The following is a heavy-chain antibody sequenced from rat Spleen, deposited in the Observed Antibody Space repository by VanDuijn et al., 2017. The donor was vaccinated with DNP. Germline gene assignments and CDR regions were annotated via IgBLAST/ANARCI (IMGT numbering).Heavy chain of an antibody. D-gene: IGHD5-1*01. CDR3: TRGGGFAY. J-gene: IGHJ3*01. V-gene: IGHV2-6*01. CDR1: GFSLTSFA. CDR2: ISSGGNT. Sequence: QVQLKESGPGLVQPSQTLSLTCTVPGFSLTSFAVSWIRQPPGKGLEWIAAISSGGNTYYNSPLKSRLSITRDTSKSQVFLKMNSLQTEDTAIYFCTRGGGFAYWGQGTLVTVSS.